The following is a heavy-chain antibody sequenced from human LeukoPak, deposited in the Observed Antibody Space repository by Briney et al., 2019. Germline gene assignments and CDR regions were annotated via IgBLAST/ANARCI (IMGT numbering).Heavy chain of an antibody. D-gene: IGHD3-10*01. Sequence: GASVKVSCKASGYTFTSYAMHWVRQAPGQRLEWMGWINAGNGNTKYSQKFQGRVTITRDTSASTAYMELSSLRSEDTAVYYCARTDFLSSGSYEWFDPWGQGTLVTVSS. CDR3: ARTDFLSSGSYEWFDP. V-gene: IGHV1-3*01. J-gene: IGHJ5*02. CDR1: GYTFTSYA. CDR2: INAGNGNT.